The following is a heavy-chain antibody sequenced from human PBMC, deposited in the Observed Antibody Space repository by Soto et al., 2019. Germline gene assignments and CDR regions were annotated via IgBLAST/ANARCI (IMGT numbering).Heavy chain of an antibody. CDR1: GFTFSSYS. CDR2: ISSSSSYI. J-gene: IGHJ4*02. V-gene: IGHV3-21*01. D-gene: IGHD6-13*01. CDR3: AREISWYFDY. Sequence: GGSVRLSCAASGFTFSSYSMNWVRQAPGKGLEWVSSISSSSSYIYYADSVKGRFTISRDNAKNSLYLQMNSLRAEDTAVYYCAREISWYFDYWGQGTLVTVSS.